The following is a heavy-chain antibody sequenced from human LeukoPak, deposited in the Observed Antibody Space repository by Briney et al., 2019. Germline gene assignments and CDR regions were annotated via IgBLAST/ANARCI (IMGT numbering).Heavy chain of an antibody. D-gene: IGHD6-6*01. CDR3: AKRVPYSSSSVYFDC. V-gene: IGHV3-23*01. CDR1: GFLFTNYV. CDR2: TSDDGRST. Sequence: QPGGSVRLFRAASGFLFTNYVMSWARQAPGKGLEWLSATSDDGRSTYCADSVKGRFTISRAHSKTTLYLQMNNLRAEDTAFYYCAKRVPYSSSSVYFDCWGQGTLVSVSS. J-gene: IGHJ4*02.